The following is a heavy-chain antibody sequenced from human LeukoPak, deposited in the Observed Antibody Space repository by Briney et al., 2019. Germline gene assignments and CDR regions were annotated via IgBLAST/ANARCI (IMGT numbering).Heavy chain of an antibody. CDR2: ITATSRHI. CDR3: AREGPGSGSYYVPSYYYGMDV. D-gene: IGHD1-26*01. CDR1: GVTFSGYS. Sequence: PGGSLRLSCAAPGVTFSGYSVNWVRQAPGKGLEWVSAITATSRHIYYADSVKGRFTISRDNAKNSLYLQMNSLRAEDTAVYYCAREGPGSGSYYVPSYYYGMDVWGQGTTVTVSS. J-gene: IGHJ6*02. V-gene: IGHV3-21*01.